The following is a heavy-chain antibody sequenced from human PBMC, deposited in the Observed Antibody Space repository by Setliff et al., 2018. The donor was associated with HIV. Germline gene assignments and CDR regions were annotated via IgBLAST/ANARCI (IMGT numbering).Heavy chain of an antibody. CDR1: GASFSGYY. CDR2: INHSGTT. Sequence: SETLSLTCAVYGASFSGYYWSWIRQPPGKGLEWIGEINHSGTTNYNPSLKSRVTISVDTSKNQFSLKVSSVTAADTAVYYCARHDSGGYYSLDYWGQGILVTVSS. CDR3: ARHDSGGYYSLDY. J-gene: IGHJ4*02. D-gene: IGHD3-22*01. V-gene: IGHV4-34*01.